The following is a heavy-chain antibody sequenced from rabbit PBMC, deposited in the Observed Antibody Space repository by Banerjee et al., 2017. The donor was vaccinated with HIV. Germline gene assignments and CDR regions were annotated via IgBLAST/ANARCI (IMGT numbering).Heavy chain of an antibody. V-gene: IGHV1S45*01. CDR1: GFTLSSYW. CDR2: IYTSSGNT. Sequence: QEQLVESGGDLVKPGASLTLTCTASGFTLSSYWMCWVRQAPGKGLEWIACIYTSSGNTVYASWAKGRFTISKTSSTTVTLQMTSLTAADTATYFCARDLTGVTGWNFNLWGPGTLVTVS. J-gene: IGHJ4*01. CDR3: ARDLTGVTGWNFNL. D-gene: IGHD7-1*01.